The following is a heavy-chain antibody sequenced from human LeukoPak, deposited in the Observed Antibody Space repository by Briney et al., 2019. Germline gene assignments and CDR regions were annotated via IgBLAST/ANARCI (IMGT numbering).Heavy chain of an antibody. Sequence: GRSLRLSCTASGFTFGDYAMSWVRQAPGKGLEWVGFIRSKAYGGTTEYAASVKGRFTISRDDSKSIAYLQVNSLKTEDTAVYYCTRDIVTTTFDYWGQGTLVTVSS. CDR3: TRDIVTTTFDY. CDR2: IRSKAYGGTT. CDR1: GFTFGDYA. J-gene: IGHJ4*02. D-gene: IGHD5-12*01. V-gene: IGHV3-49*04.